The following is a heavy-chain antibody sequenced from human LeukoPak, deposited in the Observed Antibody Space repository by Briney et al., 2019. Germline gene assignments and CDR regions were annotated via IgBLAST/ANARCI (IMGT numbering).Heavy chain of an antibody. J-gene: IGHJ4*02. CDR1: GVSFDDYY. CDR3: TRMTTGHDY. D-gene: IGHD4-17*01. Sequence: KTSETLSLTCAVSGVSFDDYYWSWVRQTPGKGLEWIGEINHSGYTNDSPSLTSRVTLSIDTSRKQFSLNLRSVTVADAGIYYCTRMTTGHDYWGQGTLVTVSS. CDR2: INHSGYT. V-gene: IGHV4-34*01.